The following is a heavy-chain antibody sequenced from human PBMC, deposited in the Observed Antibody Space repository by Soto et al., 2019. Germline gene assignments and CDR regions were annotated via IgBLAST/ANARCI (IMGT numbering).Heavy chain of an antibody. V-gene: IGHV3-74*01. CDR1: GFTFSSYW. D-gene: IGHD6-19*01. J-gene: IGHJ3*02. CDR3: ARGPKQWLVPHGAFDI. CDR2: INSDGSST. Sequence: EVQLVESGGGLVQPGWSLRLSCAASGFTFSSYWMHWVRQAPGKGLVWVSRINSDGSSTSYADSVKGRFTISRDNAKNTLYLQMNSLRAEDTAVYYCARGPKQWLVPHGAFDIWGQGTMVTVSS.